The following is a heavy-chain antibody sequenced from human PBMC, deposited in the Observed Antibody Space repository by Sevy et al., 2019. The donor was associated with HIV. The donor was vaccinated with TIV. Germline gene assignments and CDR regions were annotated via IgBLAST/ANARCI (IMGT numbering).Heavy chain of an antibody. CDR1: GFAFSNYYA. CDR2: ISYDGSDK. V-gene: IGHV3-30-3*01. Sequence: GGSLRLSCAASGFAFSNYYAMHWVRQAPGKGLEWVALISYDGSDKYYADSVKGRFTVTRDNIKNTLFLQMNSLRTEDTAVYYCARPRANYVDHYFFYAMDVWGQGTTVTVSS. D-gene: IGHD4-17*01. CDR3: ARPRANYVDHYFFYAMDV. J-gene: IGHJ6*02.